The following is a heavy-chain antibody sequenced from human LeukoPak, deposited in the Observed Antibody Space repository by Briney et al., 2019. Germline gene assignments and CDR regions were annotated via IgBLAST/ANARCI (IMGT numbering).Heavy chain of an antibody. J-gene: IGHJ4*02. V-gene: IGHV4-34*01. D-gene: IGHD2-21*01. CDR3: ARGSLFVDY. Sequence: KASETLSLTCTVSGGSISSYYWSWIRQPPGKGLEWIGEINHSGSTNYNPSPKSRVTISVDTSKNQFSLKLSSVTAADTAVYYCARGSLFVDYWGQGTLVTVSS. CDR1: GGSISSYY. CDR2: INHSGST.